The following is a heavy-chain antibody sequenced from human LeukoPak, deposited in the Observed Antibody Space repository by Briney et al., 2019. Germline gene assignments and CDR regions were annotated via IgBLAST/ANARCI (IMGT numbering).Heavy chain of an antibody. CDR1: GGSIISYY. J-gene: IGHJ4*02. D-gene: IGHD3-9*01. Sequence: SETLSFTCTVSGGSIISYYWSWIRQPPGKELEWIGYVYYRGTTNYNPSLKSRVTISVDTSKNQFSLNLTSVTAADTAVYYCARDRMNYDILTGYYSGYFDFWGPGTLVTVSS. CDR2: VYYRGTT. CDR3: ARDRMNYDILTGYYSGYFDF. V-gene: IGHV4-59*01.